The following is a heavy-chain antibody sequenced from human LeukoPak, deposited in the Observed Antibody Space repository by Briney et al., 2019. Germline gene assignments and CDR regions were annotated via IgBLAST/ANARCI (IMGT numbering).Heavy chain of an antibody. V-gene: IGHV3-48*03. Sequence: GGSLRLSCAASGLTFSSYEMNWVRQAPGKGLERVSYISSSGSTIYYADSVKGRFTLSRANAKNSLYLQMNSLRAEDTAVYYCARFLALYAFDIWGQGAMVTVSS. CDR2: ISSSGSTI. J-gene: IGHJ3*02. CDR1: GLTFSSYE. CDR3: ARFLALYAFDI.